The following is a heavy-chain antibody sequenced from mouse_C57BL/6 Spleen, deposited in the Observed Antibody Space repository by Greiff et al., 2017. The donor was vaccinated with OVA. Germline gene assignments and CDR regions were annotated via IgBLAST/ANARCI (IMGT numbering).Heavy chain of an antibody. CDR2: INPNNGGT. D-gene: IGHD1-1*01. CDR1: GYTFTDYY. CDR3: ARGRTLYGSSPWFAY. Sequence: VQLQQSGPELVKPGASVKISCKASGYTFTDYYMNWVKQSHGKSLEWIGDINPNNGGTSYNQKFKGKATLTVDKSSSTAYMELRSLTSEDSAVYYCARGRTLYGSSPWFAYWGQGTLVTVSA. J-gene: IGHJ3*01. V-gene: IGHV1-26*01.